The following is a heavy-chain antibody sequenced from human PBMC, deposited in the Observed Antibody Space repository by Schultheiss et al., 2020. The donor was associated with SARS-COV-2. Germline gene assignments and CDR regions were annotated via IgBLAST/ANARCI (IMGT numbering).Heavy chain of an antibody. CDR2: ISSSGSTI. J-gene: IGHJ4*02. V-gene: IGHV3-48*03. Sequence: GGSLRLSCAASGFTFSSYEMNWVRQAPGKGLEWVSYISSSGSTIYYADSVKGRFTISRDNSNNTLFLQMNGLRAEDTAVYYCTTDLQAYVWGNIWGQGTLVTVSS. CDR1: GFTFSSYE. CDR3: TTDLQAYVWGNI. D-gene: IGHD3-16*01.